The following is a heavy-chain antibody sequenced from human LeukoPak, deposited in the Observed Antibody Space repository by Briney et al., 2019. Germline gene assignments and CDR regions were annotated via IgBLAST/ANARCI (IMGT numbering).Heavy chain of an antibody. D-gene: IGHD3-10*01. CDR1: SGSISSYY. Sequence: PSETLSLTCSVSSGSISSYYWSWIRRPAGKGLEWIGHIDMSWSTNYNPSLKSRVTMSVDTSKNQFSLKLSSVTAADTAVYYCARRGRGPGSGSSMDVWGQGTTVTVSS. CDR2: IDMSWST. CDR3: ARRGRGPGSGSSMDV. J-gene: IGHJ6*02. V-gene: IGHV4-4*07.